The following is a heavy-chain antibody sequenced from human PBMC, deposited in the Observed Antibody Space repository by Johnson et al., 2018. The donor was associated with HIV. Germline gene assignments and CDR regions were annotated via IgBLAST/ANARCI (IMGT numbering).Heavy chain of an antibody. Sequence: QVQLVESGGGVVQPGRSLRLSCAASGFTFSSYGMHWVRQAPGKGLEWAAVISYDGSNKYYADSVKGRFTLSRDNAKNSLFLQMHSLRVEDTAIYYCARVGYQLHDAFDLWGQGTMVTVSS. J-gene: IGHJ3*01. CDR2: ISYDGSNK. V-gene: IGHV3-30*19. CDR3: ARVGYQLHDAFDL. D-gene: IGHD2-2*01. CDR1: GFTFSSYG.